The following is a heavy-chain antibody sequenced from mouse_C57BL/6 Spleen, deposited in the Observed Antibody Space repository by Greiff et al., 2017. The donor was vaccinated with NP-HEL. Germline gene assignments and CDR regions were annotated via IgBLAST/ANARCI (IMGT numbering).Heavy chain of an antibody. CDR3: TRGFRRA. CDR1: GYTFTDYE. V-gene: IGHV1-15*01. CDR2: IDPETGGT. J-gene: IGHJ3*01. Sequence: QVQLQQSGAELVRPGASVTLSCKASGYTFTDYEMHWVKQTTVHGLEWIGAIDPETGGTAYNQKFKGKAILTADTSSSTAYMELRSLTSEDSAVYYCTRGFRRAWGQGTLVTVSA.